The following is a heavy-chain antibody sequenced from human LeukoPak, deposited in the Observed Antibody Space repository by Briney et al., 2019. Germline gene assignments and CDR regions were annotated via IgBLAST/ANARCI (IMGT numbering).Heavy chain of an antibody. CDR2: IYTSGST. Sequence: SETLSLTCTVSGGSISSYYWSWIRQPAGKGLEWIGRIYTSGSTNYNPSLKSRLTMSVDTSKNQFSLKLSCVTAADTAVYYCARVGGGYCSGGSCEYCFDYWGQGTLVTVSS. D-gene: IGHD2-15*01. CDR1: GGSISSYY. J-gene: IGHJ4*02. CDR3: ARVGGGYCSGGSCEYCFDY. V-gene: IGHV4-4*07.